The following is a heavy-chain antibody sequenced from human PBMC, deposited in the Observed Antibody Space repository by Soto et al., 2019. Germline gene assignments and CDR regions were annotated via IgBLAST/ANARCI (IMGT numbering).Heavy chain of an antibody. D-gene: IGHD5-12*01. CDR3: ARGGGYDSFDY. J-gene: IGHJ4*02. CDR1: GASISYGGFS. Sequence: PSETLSLTCTVSGASISYGGFSWSWIRQSPGKGLEWIGYISHLESTYFHPSFKSRLTTSIDRTRNQFSLKLSSVTAADMAVYYCARGGGYDSFDYWGQGVLVTVPS. V-gene: IGHV4-30-2*06. CDR2: ISHLEST.